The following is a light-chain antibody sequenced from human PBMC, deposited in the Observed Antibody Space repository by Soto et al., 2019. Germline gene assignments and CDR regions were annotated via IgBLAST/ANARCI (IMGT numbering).Light chain of an antibody. Sequence: DIQMTQSPPSLSASVGDRVTITCRASQGIKNYLAWFQQKPGEAPKSLIYAASSLQSGVPSRFSGSGSGTYFTLTISRLQPEDFATYYCQQYTTYPLTFGRGTKLEIK. CDR1: QGIKNY. CDR2: AAS. CDR3: QQYTTYPLT. J-gene: IGKJ2*01. V-gene: IGKV1-16*01.